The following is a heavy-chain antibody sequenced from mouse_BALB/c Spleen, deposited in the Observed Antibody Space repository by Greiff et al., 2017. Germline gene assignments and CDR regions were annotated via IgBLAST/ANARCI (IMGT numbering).Heavy chain of an antibody. CDR2: INPNNGGT. V-gene: IGHV1-18*01. CDR1: GYTFTDYN. D-gene: IGHD1-2*01. CDR3: ATFDYGPFAY. Sequence: EVQLQESGPELVKPGASVKIPCKASGYTFTDYNMDWVKQSHGKSLEWIGDINPNNGGTIYNQKFKGKATLTVDKSSSTAYMELRSLTSEDTAVYYCATFDYGPFAYWGQGTLVTVSA. J-gene: IGHJ3*01.